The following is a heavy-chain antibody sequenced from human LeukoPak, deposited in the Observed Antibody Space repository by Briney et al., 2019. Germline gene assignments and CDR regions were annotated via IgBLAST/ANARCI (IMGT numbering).Heavy chain of an antibody. CDR1: GLTVSNNY. CDR2: ISSSGSTI. CDR3: ARADCSSTSCYFDY. Sequence: PGGSLRLSCAASGLTVSNNYMSWVRQAPGKGLEWVSYISSSGSTIYYADSVKGRFTISRDNAKNSLYLQMNSLRAEDTAVYYCARADCSSTSCYFDYWGQGTLVTVSS. D-gene: IGHD2-2*01. J-gene: IGHJ4*02. V-gene: IGHV3-11*01.